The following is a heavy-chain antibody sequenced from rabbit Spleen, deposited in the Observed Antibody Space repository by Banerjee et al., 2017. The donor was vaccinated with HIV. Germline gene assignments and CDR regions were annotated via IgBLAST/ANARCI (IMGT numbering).Heavy chain of an antibody. J-gene: IGHJ4*01. Sequence: QQLVESGGGLVKPGASLTLTCTASGFSFSSSYYMCWVRQAPGKGLEWIGCIYTGNAKTYYASWAKGRFTISRTSSSTVTLQMTSLTVADTATYFCARSGYVGGDYTWDLWGPGTLVTVS. D-gene: IGHD1-1*01. CDR3: ARSGYVGGDYTWDL. CDR1: GFSFSSSYY. CDR2: IYTGNAKT. V-gene: IGHV1S40*01.